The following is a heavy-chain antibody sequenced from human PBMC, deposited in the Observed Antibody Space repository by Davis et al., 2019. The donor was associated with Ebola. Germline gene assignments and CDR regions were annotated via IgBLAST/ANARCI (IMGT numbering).Heavy chain of an antibody. CDR1: GGSISSSSYY. Sequence: MPGGSLRLSCTVSGGSISSSSYYWGWIRQPPGKGLEWIGEINHSGSTNYNPSLKSRVTISVDTSKNQFSLKLSSVTAADTAVYYCARDEDVWGQGTTVTVSS. CDR3: ARDEDV. J-gene: IGHJ6*02. V-gene: IGHV4-39*07. CDR2: INHSGST.